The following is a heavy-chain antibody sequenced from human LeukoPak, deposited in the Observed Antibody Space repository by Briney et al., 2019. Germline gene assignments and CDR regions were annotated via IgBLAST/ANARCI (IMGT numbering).Heavy chain of an antibody. Sequence: SETLSLTCTVSGGSISSYYWSWIRQPPGKGLEWIGYIYYSGSTNYNPSLKSRVTISVDTSKNQFSLKLSSVTAADTAVYYCARYSDYSYYYGMDVWGRGTTVTVSS. CDR2: IYYSGST. V-gene: IGHV4-59*01. D-gene: IGHD5-12*01. CDR3: ARYSDYSYYYGMDV. CDR1: GGSISSYY. J-gene: IGHJ6*02.